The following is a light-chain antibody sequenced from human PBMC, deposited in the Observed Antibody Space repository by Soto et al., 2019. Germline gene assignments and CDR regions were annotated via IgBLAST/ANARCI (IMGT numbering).Light chain of an antibody. V-gene: IGKV3-20*01. J-gene: IGKJ2*01. CDR1: QSVSSSN. Sequence: EIVLTQSPGTLSLSLGERTTLSCRASQSVSSSNLLWYQQKRGQAPRLLIYGAYKRATGIPDRFSGSGSGTDFTLTISRLEPEDFALYYCQHYGNSPPYTFGQGTKVDIK. CDR2: GAY. CDR3: QHYGNSPPYT.